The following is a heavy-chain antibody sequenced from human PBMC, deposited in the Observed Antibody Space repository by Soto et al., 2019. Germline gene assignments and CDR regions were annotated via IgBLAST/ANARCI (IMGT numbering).Heavy chain of an antibody. V-gene: IGHV3-30-3*01. CDR1: GFTFSSYA. D-gene: IGHD4-17*01. J-gene: IGHJ6*02. Sequence: GGSLRLSCAASGFTFSSYAMHWVRQAPGKGLEWVAVISYDGSNKYYADSVKGRFTISRDNSKNTLYLQMNSLRAEDTAVYYCARAADFYGDYGYYYYGMDVWGQGTTVTVSS. CDR2: ISYDGSNK. CDR3: ARAADFYGDYGYYYYGMDV.